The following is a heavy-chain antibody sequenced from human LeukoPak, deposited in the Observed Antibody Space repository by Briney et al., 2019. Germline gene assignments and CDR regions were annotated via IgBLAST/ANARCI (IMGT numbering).Heavy chain of an antibody. CDR1: GFTFSDYW. CDR2: INTDGSVT. D-gene: IGHD3-10*01. Sequence: GGSLRLSCAASGFTFSDYWIHWVRQAPGKGLVWVSRINTDGSVTNYADSVKGRFSISRDNAKNTLYLQMSSLRAEDTAVYYCARDRGPRTGLMVREAYDCWGQGTLVTVSS. CDR3: ARDRGPRTGLMVREAYDC. J-gene: IGHJ4*02. V-gene: IGHV3-74*01.